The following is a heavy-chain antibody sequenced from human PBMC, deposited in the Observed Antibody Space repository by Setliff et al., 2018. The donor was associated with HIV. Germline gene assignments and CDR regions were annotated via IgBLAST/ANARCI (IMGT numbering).Heavy chain of an antibody. CDR1: GGSFSSYH. J-gene: IGHJ3*01. CDR3: ARVQMAYAAFDV. V-gene: IGHV4-4*07. Sequence: SETLSLTCTVSGGSFSSYHWSWIRHPAGKGLEWIGHIFASGSTKYNPSLESRVTMSVDTSRTQFSLKLRSVTAADTAVYYCARVQMAYAAFDVWGQGTMVTVSS. D-gene: IGHD4-17*01. CDR2: IFASGST.